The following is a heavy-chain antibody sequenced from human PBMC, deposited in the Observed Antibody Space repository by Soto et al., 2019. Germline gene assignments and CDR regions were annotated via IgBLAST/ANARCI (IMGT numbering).Heavy chain of an antibody. Sequence: GGSLRLSCAASGFTFDDYAMHWVRQAPGKGLEWVSLISWDGGSTYYADSVKGRFTISRDNSKNSLYLQMNSLRAEDFALYYCAKGVGIAAAAVPPHPRFDYLGQGTLVTVSS. V-gene: IGHV3-43D*03. D-gene: IGHD6-13*01. CDR3: AKGVGIAAAAVPPHPRFDY. J-gene: IGHJ4*02. CDR1: GFTFDDYA. CDR2: ISWDGGST.